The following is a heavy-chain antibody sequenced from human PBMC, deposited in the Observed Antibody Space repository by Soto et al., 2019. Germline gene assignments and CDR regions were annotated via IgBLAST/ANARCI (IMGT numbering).Heavy chain of an antibody. CDR1: GFTFISYS. CDR3: ARPPSFHYGMDV. D-gene: IGHD2-2*01. CDR2: ISSSSSYI. V-gene: IGHV3-21*01. Sequence: GGSLRLSCAASGFTFISYSMNWVRQAPGKGLEWVSSISSSSSYIYYADSVKGRFTISRDNAKNSLYLQMNSLRAEDTAVYYCARPPSFHYGMDVWGQGTKVTVSS. J-gene: IGHJ6*02.